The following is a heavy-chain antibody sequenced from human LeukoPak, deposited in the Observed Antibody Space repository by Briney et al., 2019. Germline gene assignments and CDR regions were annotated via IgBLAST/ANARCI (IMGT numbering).Heavy chain of an antibody. CDR2: ISYDGSNK. D-gene: IGHD2-2*02. CDR1: GFTFSSYA. J-gene: IGHJ4*02. CDR3: VYCSSSSCYKTGNYFDS. V-gene: IGHV3-30*03. Sequence: GGSLRPSCVASGFTFSSYAMHWVRQAPGRGLEWVAVISYDGSNKFYVDSVKGRFTISGDNSKNTVYLQMNSLRAEDTALYYCVYCSSSSCYKTGNYFDSWGQGTPVTVSS.